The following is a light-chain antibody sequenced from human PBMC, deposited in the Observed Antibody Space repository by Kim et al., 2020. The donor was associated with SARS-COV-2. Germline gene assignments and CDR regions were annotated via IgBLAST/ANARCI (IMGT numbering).Light chain of an antibody. CDR3: QAWDSSFVV. Sequence: SYELTQPPSVSVSPGQTASITGSGDKLGDKYACWSQQKPGQSPVLVFYQDSKRPSGIPERFSGSNSGNTATLTISGTQAMVEADYYCQAWDSSFVVFGGGTQLTVL. J-gene: IGLJ2*01. CDR2: QDS. CDR1: KLGDKY. V-gene: IGLV3-1*01.